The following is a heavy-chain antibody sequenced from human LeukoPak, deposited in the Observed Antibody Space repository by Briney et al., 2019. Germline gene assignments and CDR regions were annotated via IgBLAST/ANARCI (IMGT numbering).Heavy chain of an antibody. Sequence: PGGSLRPSCGASAFTFSNYAMSWVRQAPGKGLEWVSAISSGGGAPYYADSVKGRFVMSRDNSKNTLYLQMNSLRAEDTAVYYCAKASDTVTTDRALDYWGQGTLVTVSS. CDR2: ISSGGGAP. D-gene: IGHD4-17*01. J-gene: IGHJ4*01. CDR3: AKASDTVTTDRALDY. CDR1: AFTFSNYA. V-gene: IGHV3-23*01.